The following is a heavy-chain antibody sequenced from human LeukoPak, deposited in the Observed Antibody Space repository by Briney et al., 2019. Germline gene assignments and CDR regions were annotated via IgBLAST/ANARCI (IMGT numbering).Heavy chain of an antibody. V-gene: IGHV3-73*01. J-gene: IGHJ4*02. D-gene: IGHD5-24*01. CDR1: GFTFSGSA. CDR3: TRQGPRDGYNYDY. CDR2: IRSKANSYAT. Sequence: GGSLRLFCAASGFTFSGSAMHWVRQASGKGLEWVGRIRSKANSYATAYAASVKGRFTISRDDSKNTAYLQMNSLKTEDTAVYYCTRQGPRDGYNYDYWGQGTLVTVSS.